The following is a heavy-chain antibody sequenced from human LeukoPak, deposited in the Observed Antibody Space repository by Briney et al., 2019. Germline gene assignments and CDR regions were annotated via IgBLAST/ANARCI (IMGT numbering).Heavy chain of an antibody. J-gene: IGHJ4*02. CDR3: ARDNEYGDYYFDY. V-gene: IGHV1-2*02. Sequence: ASVKVSCKASGYTFTGYYMHWVRQAPGQGLEWMGWINPNSGGTNYAQKFQGRVTMTRDTSISTAYMELSRLRSDDTAVYYCARDNEYGDYYFDYWGQGTLVTVSS. CDR1: GYTFTGYY. D-gene: IGHD4-17*01. CDR2: INPNSGGT.